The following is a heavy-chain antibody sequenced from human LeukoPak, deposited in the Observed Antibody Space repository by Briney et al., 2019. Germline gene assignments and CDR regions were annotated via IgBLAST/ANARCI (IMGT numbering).Heavy chain of an antibody. V-gene: IGHV3-66*01. CDR2: IYSGGST. Sequence: PGGSLRLSCAASGFTVSSNYMSWVRQAPGKGLEWVSVIYSGGSTYYADSVKGRFTISRDNSKNSLYLQMSSLRADDTAVYYCARWRWQQSEFDNWGQGTLVTVSS. D-gene: IGHD5-24*01. CDR1: GFTVSSNY. CDR3: ARWRWQQSEFDN. J-gene: IGHJ4*02.